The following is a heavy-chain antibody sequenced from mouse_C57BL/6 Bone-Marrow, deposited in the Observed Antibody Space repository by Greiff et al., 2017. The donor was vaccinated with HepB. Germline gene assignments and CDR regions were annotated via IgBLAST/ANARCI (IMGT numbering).Heavy chain of an antibody. CDR2: IHPNSGST. Sequence: QVQLQQPGAELVKPGASVKLSCKASGYTFTSYWMHWVKQRPGQGLEWIGMIHPNSGSTNYNEKCKSKATLTVDKSSSTAYMQLSSLTSEDSAVYYCARDDDGYYVVYWGQGTTLTVSS. CDR1: GYTFTSYW. V-gene: IGHV1-64*01. D-gene: IGHD2-3*01. CDR3: ARDDDGYYVVY. J-gene: IGHJ2*01.